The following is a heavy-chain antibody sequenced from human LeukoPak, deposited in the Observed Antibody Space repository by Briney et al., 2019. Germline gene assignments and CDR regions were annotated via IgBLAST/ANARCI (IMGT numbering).Heavy chain of an antibody. J-gene: IGHJ3*02. CDR3: ARDLSDYYGSGSYRPIDAFDI. Sequence: PSETLSLTCAVYGGSFSGYYWSWIRQPPGKGLEWIGEINHNGSPNYNPSPKSRVTISIDTSKYQFSLKLSPVTAADTAVYYCARDLSDYYGSGSYRPIDAFDIWGQGTMVTVSS. V-gene: IGHV4-34*01. D-gene: IGHD3-10*01. CDR1: GGSFSGYY. CDR2: INHNGSP.